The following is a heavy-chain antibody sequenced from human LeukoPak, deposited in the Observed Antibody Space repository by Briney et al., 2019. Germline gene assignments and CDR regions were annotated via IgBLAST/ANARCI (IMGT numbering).Heavy chain of an antibody. Sequence: GASVKVSCKVSGYTLTELSMHWVRQAPGKGLEWMGGFDPEDGGTIYAQKFQGRVTMTEDTSTDTAYMELSSLRSEDTAVYYCATFSHDSSGYYYWYFDLWGRGTLVTVSS. J-gene: IGHJ2*01. D-gene: IGHD3-22*01. CDR2: FDPEDGGT. CDR1: GYTLTELS. V-gene: IGHV1-24*01. CDR3: ATFSHDSSGYYYWYFDL.